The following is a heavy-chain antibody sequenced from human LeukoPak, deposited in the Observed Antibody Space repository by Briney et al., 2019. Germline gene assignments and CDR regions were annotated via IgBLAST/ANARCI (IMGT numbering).Heavy chain of an antibody. CDR1: GGSISSYY. J-gene: IGHJ6*02. CDR3: ARDRYRVLDV. Sequence: SETLSLTCTVSGGSISSYYWSWIRQPPGKGLEWIGYIYYSGSTNYNPSLKGRVTISVDTSKNQFSLKLSSVTAADTAVYYCARDRYRVLDVWGQGTTVTVSS. V-gene: IGHV4-59*01. CDR2: IYYSGST. D-gene: IGHD1-14*01.